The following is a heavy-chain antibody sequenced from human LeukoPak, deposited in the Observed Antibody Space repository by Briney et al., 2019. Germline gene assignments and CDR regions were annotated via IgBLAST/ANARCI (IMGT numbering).Heavy chain of an antibody. CDR1: GFTFSSFA. Sequence: GGSLRLSCAASGFTFSSFAMHWVRQAPGEGLEWVAVISSDGSNKHYADSVKGRFTISRDNSKNTVSLQMNSLRAGDTAVYHCGSSAYDTLTGYFDAFDVWGRGTRVTVSS. CDR3: GSSAYDTLTGYFDAFDV. V-gene: IGHV3-30-3*01. CDR2: ISSDGSNK. J-gene: IGHJ3*01. D-gene: IGHD3-9*01.